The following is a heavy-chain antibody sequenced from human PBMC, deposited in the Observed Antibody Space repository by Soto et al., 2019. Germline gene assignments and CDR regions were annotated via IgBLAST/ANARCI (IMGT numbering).Heavy chain of an antibody. D-gene: IGHD5-18*01. J-gene: IGHJ6*02. CDR2: ISAYNGNT. CDR3: ATGLVDTAMVPYYYYGMDV. CDR1: GYTFTSYG. V-gene: IGHV1-18*01. Sequence: ASVKVSCKASGYTFTSYGISWVRQAPGQGLEWMGWISAYNGNTNYAQKLQGRVTMTTDTSTSTAYMELRSLRSDDTAVYYCATGLVDTAMVPYYYYGMDVWGQGTTVTVSS.